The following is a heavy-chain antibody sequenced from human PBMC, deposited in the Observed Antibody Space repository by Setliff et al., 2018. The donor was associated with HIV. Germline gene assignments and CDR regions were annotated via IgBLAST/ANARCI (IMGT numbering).Heavy chain of an antibody. D-gene: IGHD2-21*01. Sequence: PSETLSLTCTVSGGSISSANYYWSWIRQPPGKGLEWIGYIYYNGNAYYYNPSLKSRTTISADTSKNQFSLRLSSVTAADTALYFCTRAQIAAPRPFDYWGQGTLVTVSS. J-gene: IGHJ4*02. CDR1: GGSISSANYY. CDR3: TRAQIAAPRPFDY. CDR2: IYYNGNAY. V-gene: IGHV4-30-4*08.